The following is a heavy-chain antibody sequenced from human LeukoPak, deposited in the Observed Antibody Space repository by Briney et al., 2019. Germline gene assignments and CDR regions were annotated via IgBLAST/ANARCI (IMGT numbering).Heavy chain of an antibody. V-gene: IGHV3-15*01. D-gene: IGHD5-18*01. J-gene: IGHJ4*02. CDR1: GFTFSNAW. CDR3: TTRHGYSYGYYFDY. CDR2: IKSKTDGGTT. Sequence: GGSLRLSCAASGFTFSNAWMSWVRQAPGKGLEWVGRIKSKTDGGTTDYAAPVKGRLTISRDDSKNTLYLQMNSLKTEDTAVYYCTTRHGYSYGYYFDYWGQGTLVTVSS.